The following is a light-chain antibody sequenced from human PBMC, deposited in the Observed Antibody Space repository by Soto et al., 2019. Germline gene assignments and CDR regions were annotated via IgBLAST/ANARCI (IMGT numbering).Light chain of an antibody. Sequence: QSVLTQPPSASGTPGQRVTISCSGSSSNMGTSYVYWYQQLPGTAPKLLIYSNNQRPSAVPDRFSGSKSGTSASLAISGLRSDDEADYYCAAWDDGLSGWVFGGGTKVTVL. V-gene: IGLV1-47*02. J-gene: IGLJ3*02. CDR3: AAWDDGLSGWV. CDR2: SNN. CDR1: SSNMGTSY.